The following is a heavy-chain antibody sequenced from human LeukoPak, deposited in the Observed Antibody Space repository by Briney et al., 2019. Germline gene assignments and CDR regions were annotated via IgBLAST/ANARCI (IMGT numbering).Heavy chain of an antibody. Sequence: ASVKVSCKASGYTFTSYDINWVQQATGQGLEWMGWMNPNSGNTGYAQKFQGRVTMTRNTSISTAYMELSSLRSEDTAVYYCAIERSSWNYYYYYYMDVWGKGTTVTVSS. CDR2: MNPNSGNT. D-gene: IGHD6-13*01. V-gene: IGHV1-8*01. CDR1: GYTFTSYD. CDR3: AIERSSWNYYYYYYMDV. J-gene: IGHJ6*03.